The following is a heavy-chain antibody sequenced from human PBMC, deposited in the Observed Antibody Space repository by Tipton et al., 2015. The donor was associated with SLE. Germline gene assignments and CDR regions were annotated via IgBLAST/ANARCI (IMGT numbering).Heavy chain of an antibody. CDR1: GGSISSGNYH. V-gene: IGHV4-39*07. J-gene: IGHJ1*01. CDR3: ARDGSQWLAAYFQH. D-gene: IGHD6-19*01. Sequence: TLSLTCTVSGGSISSGNYHWSWIRQSPGKGLEWGGSNYHTGSTYYNQSLKSRVTISLDTSQNQFSLKLSSVTAADTAVYYCARDGSQWLAAYFQHWGQGTLVTVSS. CDR2: NYHTGST.